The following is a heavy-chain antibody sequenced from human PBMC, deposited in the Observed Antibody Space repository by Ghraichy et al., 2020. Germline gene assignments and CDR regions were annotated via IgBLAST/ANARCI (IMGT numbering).Heavy chain of an antibody. CDR2: IKSKTDGGTT. Sequence: GGSLRLSCAASGFTFSNAWMSWVRQAPGKGLEWVGRIKSKTDGGTTDYAAPVKGRFTISRDDSKNTLYLQMNSLKTEDTAVYYCTTDEDTAMATAFDYWGQGTLVTVSS. CDR3: TTDEDTAMATAFDY. J-gene: IGHJ4*02. D-gene: IGHD5-18*01. V-gene: IGHV3-15*01. CDR1: GFTFSNAW.